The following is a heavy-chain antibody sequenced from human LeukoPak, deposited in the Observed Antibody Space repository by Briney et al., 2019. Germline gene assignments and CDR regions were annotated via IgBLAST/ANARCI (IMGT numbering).Heavy chain of an antibody. V-gene: IGHV1-3*01. CDR2: INAGNGNT. CDR1: GYTFTSYA. Sequence: ASVKVSCKASGYTFTSYAMHWVRQAPGQRLEWMGWINAGNGNTKYSQKFQGRVTITSDTSASTAYMELSSLRSEDTAVYYCARGMMVRGVIADNWFDPWGQGTLVTVSS. CDR3: ARGMMVRGVIADNWFDP. D-gene: IGHD3-10*01. J-gene: IGHJ5*02.